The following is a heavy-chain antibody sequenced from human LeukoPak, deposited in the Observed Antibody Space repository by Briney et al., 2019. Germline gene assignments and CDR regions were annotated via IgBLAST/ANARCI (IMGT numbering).Heavy chain of an antibody. D-gene: IGHD5-12*01. J-gene: IGHJ5*02. CDR1: GFTFSSYG. CDR3: ARQSGNNWFDP. CDR2: IWYDGSNK. Sequence: GRSLRLSCAASGFTFSSYGMHWVRQAPGKGLEWVAVIWYDGSNKYYADSVKGRFTISRDNSMNTLYLQMNSLGAEDTAVYYCARQSGNNWFDPWGQGTLVTVSS. V-gene: IGHV3-33*01.